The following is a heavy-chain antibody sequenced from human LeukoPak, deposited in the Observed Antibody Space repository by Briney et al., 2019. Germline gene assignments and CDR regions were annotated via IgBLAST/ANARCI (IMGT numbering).Heavy chain of an antibody. CDR1: GFTVSSNY. J-gene: IGHJ4*02. Sequence: QAGGSLRLSCAASGFTVSSNYMSWVRQAPGKGLEWVSVIYSGGSTYYADSVKGRSTISRDNSKNTLYLQMNSLRAEDTAVYYCAKSDALVYANGAFDYWGQGTLVTVSS. CDR3: AKSDALVYANGAFDY. CDR2: IYSGGST. V-gene: IGHV3-66*01. D-gene: IGHD2-8*01.